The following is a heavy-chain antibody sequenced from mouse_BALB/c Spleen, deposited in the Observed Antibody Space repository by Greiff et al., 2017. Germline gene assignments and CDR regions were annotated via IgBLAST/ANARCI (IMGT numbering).Heavy chain of an antibody. D-gene: IGHD1-1*01. J-gene: IGHJ2*01. CDR3: APDYYGSSYFDY. CDR1: GFNIKDTY. V-gene: IGHV14-3*02. CDR2: IDPANGNT. Sequence: EVQLQQSGAELVKPGASVKLSCTASGFNIKDTYMHWVKQRPEQGLEWIGRIDPANGNTKYDPKFQGKATITADTSSNTAYLQLSSLTSEDTAVYYCAPDYYGSSYFDYGGQGTTHTVSA.